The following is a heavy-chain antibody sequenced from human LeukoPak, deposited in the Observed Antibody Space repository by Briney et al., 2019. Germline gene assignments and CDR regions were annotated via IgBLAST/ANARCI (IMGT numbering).Heavy chain of an antibody. D-gene: IGHD2-2*01. CDR3: AKDIEAGLVPAAMRFDY. CDR2: ISWNSGSI. V-gene: IGHV3-9*01. Sequence: PGRSLRLSCAASGFTFDDYAMHWVRQAPGKGLEWVSGISWNSGSIGYADSVKGRFTISRDNAKNSLYLQMNSLRAEDTALYYCAKDIEAGLVPAAMRFDYWGQGTLVTVSS. CDR1: GFTFDDYA. J-gene: IGHJ4*02.